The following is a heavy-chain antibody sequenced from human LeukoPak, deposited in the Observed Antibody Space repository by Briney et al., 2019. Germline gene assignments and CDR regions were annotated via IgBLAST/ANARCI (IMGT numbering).Heavy chain of an antibody. D-gene: IGHD2-2*01. CDR2: IRGDGSLK. CDR3: ARAPLKYCSSTSCYLDY. V-gene: IGHV3-7*03. Sequence: TGGSLRLSCAASGFTFSNYWMIWVRQAPGKGLEWVANIRGDGSLKYYVDSVKGRFTISRDNSKNTLYLQMNSLRAEDTAVYYCARAPLKYCSSTSCYLDYWGQGTLVTVSS. J-gene: IGHJ4*02. CDR1: GFTFSNYW.